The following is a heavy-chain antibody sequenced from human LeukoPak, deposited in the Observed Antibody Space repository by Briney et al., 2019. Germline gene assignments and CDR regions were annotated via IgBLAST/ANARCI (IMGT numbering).Heavy chain of an antibody. Sequence: ASVKVSCKASGYTFTGYYMHWVRQAPGQGLEWMGWISAYNGNTNYAQKLQGRVTMTTDTSTSTAYMELRSLRSDDTAVYYCAREYGSGADAFDIWGQGTMVTVSS. CDR2: ISAYNGNT. J-gene: IGHJ3*02. CDR1: GYTFTGYY. V-gene: IGHV1-18*04. D-gene: IGHD3-10*01. CDR3: AREYGSGADAFDI.